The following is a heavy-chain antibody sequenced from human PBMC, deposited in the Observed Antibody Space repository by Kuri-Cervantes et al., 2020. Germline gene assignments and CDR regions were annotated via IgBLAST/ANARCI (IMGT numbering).Heavy chain of an antibody. CDR3: ARDRGLLLLWFGESGNYYGMDV. CDR1: GYTFTSYG. J-gene: IGHJ6*02. V-gene: IGHV1-18*01. D-gene: IGHD3-10*01. Sequence: ASVKVSCKASGYTFTSYGISWVRQAPGQGLEWMGWISAYNGNTNYAQKLQGRVTVTTDTSTSTAYMELSSLRSEDTAVYYCARDRGLLLLWFGESGNYYGMDVWGQGTTVTVSS. CDR2: ISAYNGNT.